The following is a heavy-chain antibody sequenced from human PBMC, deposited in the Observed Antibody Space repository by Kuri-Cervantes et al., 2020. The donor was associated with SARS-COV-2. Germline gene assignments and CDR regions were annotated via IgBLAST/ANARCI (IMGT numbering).Heavy chain of an antibody. CDR2: IYYSGGT. CDR3: ARRGYSYGSGDGDY. V-gene: IGHV4-39*01. D-gene: IGHD5-18*01. CDR1: GDSISSSAYY. J-gene: IGHJ4*02. Sequence: ESLKISCTVSGDSISSSAYYWGWLRLPPGRGLEWIGNIYYSGGTYYNPSLKSRVTVSVDTSKNQFSLKLTSVTAADTAVYYCARRGYSYGSGDGDYWGQGTLVTVSS.